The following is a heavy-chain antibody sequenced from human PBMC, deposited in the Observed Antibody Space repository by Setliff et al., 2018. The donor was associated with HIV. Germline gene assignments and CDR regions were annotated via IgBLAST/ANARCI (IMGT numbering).Heavy chain of an antibody. CDR2: MSHSGST. CDR1: GGSISSGTYY. D-gene: IGHD3-10*01. J-gene: IGHJ4*02. CDR3: ATGKYYYAPRRYYFDY. V-gene: IGHV4-39*07. Sequence: PSETLSLTCSVSGGSISSGTYYWGWIRQPPGKGLEWIGSMSHSGSTLYNPSLKSRVTISVDKSKNQFSLKLSSVTAADTAVYYCATGKYYYAPRRYYFDYWGQGTLVTVSS.